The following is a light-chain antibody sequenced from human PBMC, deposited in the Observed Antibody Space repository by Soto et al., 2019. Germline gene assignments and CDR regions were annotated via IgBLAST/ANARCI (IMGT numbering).Light chain of an antibody. V-gene: IGKV3-20*01. J-gene: IGKJ4*01. CDR3: QQYAYAPLT. Sequence: TVSTHSLGTLSLSPGESATLSCRASQNVGRNYLAWFQHQPRQSPRLLIYDASNRATGVADRFSGTGSGADCTLTVSRLEPEDFTVYYCQQYAYAPLTFGGGTKV. CDR1: QNVGRNY. CDR2: DAS.